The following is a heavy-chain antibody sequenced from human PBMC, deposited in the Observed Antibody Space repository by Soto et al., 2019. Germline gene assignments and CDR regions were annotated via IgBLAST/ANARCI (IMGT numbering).Heavy chain of an antibody. CDR1: GGSISSYY. J-gene: IGHJ4*02. CDR3: ARVAVGANRGSAYFDY. D-gene: IGHD1-26*01. V-gene: IGHV4-4*07. Sequence: SETLSLTCTVSGGSISSYYWSWIRQPAGKGLEWIGRIYTSGSTNYNPSLKSRVTMSVDTSKNQFSLKLSSVTAADTAVYYCARVAVGANRGSAYFDYCGQRTLVTVSS. CDR2: IYTSGST.